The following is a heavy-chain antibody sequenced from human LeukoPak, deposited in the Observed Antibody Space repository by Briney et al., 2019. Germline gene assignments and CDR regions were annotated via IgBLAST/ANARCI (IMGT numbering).Heavy chain of an antibody. Sequence: SETLSVTCTVSGGSTRSGGNYWSWLRQHPGKGLEWLGFIYYNGNTYYNPSLKSRVTISIDTSKDQFSLKLSSVTAADTAVYYCARAPENDSGSFDSWGQGTLVTVSS. J-gene: IGHJ5*01. CDR1: GGSTRSGGNY. V-gene: IGHV4-31*03. D-gene: IGHD6-19*01. CDR2: IYYNGNT. CDR3: ARAPENDSGSFDS.